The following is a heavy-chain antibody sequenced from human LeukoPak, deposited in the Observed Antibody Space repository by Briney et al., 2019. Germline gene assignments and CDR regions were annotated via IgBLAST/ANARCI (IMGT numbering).Heavy chain of an antibody. D-gene: IGHD2-8*01. J-gene: IGHJ5*02. V-gene: IGHV3-21*01. CDR1: GFTFSSYS. Sequence: PGGSLRLSCAASGFTFSSYSMNWVRQAPGKGLEWVSSISSSSSYIYYADSVKGRFTISRDNAKNSLYLQMNRLRAEDTAVYYCARDLYVRDDNWFDPWGQGTLVTVSS. CDR2: ISSSSSYI. CDR3: ARDLYVRDDNWFDP.